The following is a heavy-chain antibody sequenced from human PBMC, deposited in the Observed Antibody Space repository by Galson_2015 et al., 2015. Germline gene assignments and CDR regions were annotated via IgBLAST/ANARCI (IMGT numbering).Heavy chain of an antibody. Sequence: SLRLSCAASGFTFDDYGMSWVRQAPGKGLEWVSGINWNGGSTGYADSVKGRFTISRDNAKNSLYLQMNSLRAEDTALYYCASSSGWLTAGGDYWGQGTLVTVSS. D-gene: IGHD6-19*01. J-gene: IGHJ4*02. CDR3: ASSSGWLTAGGDY. CDR2: INWNGGST. V-gene: IGHV3-20*04. CDR1: GFTFDDYG.